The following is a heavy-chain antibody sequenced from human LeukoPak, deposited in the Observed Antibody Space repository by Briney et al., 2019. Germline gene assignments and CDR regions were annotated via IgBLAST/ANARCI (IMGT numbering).Heavy chain of an antibody. J-gene: IGHJ4*02. CDR2: ISSSASTT. V-gene: IGHV3-48*04. CDR3: ARVGSIAAAGTPDY. CDR1: GFTFSSYS. Sequence: GGSLRLSCAASGFTFSSYSMNWVRQAPGKGLEWVSYISSSASTTYYADSVKGRFTISRDNAKNSLYLQMNSLRAEDTAVYYCARVGSIAAAGTPDYWGQGTLVTVSS. D-gene: IGHD6-13*01.